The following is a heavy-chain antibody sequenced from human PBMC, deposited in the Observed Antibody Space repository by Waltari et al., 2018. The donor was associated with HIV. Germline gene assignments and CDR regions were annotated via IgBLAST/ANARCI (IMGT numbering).Heavy chain of an antibody. CDR3: ARGPMYKWFDP. J-gene: IGHJ5*02. V-gene: IGHV3-9*01. CDR2: ISWRSGNI. Sequence: EGQLVESGGDLVQPGGSLRLPCVVSGFKFDDYAMHWVRQAPGKGLEWVSGISWRSGNIAYADSVRGRFTISRDNAKKSLYLRMNSLRAEDTALYYCARGPMYKWFDPWGQGTLVTVSS. D-gene: IGHD3-10*02. CDR1: GFKFDDYA.